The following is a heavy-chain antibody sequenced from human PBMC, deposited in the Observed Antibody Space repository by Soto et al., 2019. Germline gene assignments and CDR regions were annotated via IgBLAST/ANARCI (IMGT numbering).Heavy chain of an antibody. Sequence: GGSLRLSCVVSGFTFSNHWMSWVRKAPGKGMEWVASIKQDGSDKYYMDSVKGRFTVSRDNAKNSVYLQMNSLRAEDTAVYYCARFCSGGSCYPAFYYYYMDVWGRGTTVTVSS. V-gene: IGHV3-7*01. CDR1: GFTFSNHW. D-gene: IGHD2-15*01. CDR3: ARFCSGGSCYPAFYYYYMDV. CDR2: IKQDGSDK. J-gene: IGHJ6*03.